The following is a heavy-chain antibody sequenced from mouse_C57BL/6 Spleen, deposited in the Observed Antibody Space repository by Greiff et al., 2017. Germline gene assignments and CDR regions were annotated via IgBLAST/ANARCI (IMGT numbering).Heavy chain of an antibody. D-gene: IGHD1-1*01. CDR3: ARSGATVVATDFDY. CDR2: IYPGDGDT. J-gene: IGHJ2*01. Sequence: QVQLQQSGPELVKPGASVKISCKASGYAFSSSWMNWVKQRPGKGLEWIGRIYPGDGDTNYNGKFKGKATLTADKSSSTAYMQLSSLTSEDSAVYFCARSGATVVATDFDYWGQGTTLTVSS. CDR1: GYAFSSSW. V-gene: IGHV1-82*01.